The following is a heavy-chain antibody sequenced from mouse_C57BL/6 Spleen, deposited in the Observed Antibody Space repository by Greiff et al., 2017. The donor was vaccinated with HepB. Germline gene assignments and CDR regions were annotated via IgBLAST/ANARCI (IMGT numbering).Heavy chain of an antibody. J-gene: IGHJ4*01. V-gene: IGHV5-6*02. Sequence: EVKLVESGGDLVKPGGSLKLSCAASGFTFSSYGMSWVRQTPDKRLEWVATISSGGSYTYYPDSVKGRFTISRDNAKNTLYLQMSSLKSEDTAMYYCARHDGSSLYAMDYWGQGTSVTVSS. D-gene: IGHD1-1*01. CDR2: ISSGGSYT. CDR1: GFTFSSYG. CDR3: ARHDGSSLYAMDY.